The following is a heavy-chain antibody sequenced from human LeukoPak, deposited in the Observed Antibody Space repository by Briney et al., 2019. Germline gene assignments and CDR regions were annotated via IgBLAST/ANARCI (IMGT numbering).Heavy chain of an antibody. CDR2: IIPILGIA. CDR1: GGTFSSYA. J-gene: IGHJ4*02. CDR3: ARHLEGSSRYGDY. V-gene: IGHV1-69*04. Sequence: RASVKVSCKASGGTFSSYAISWVRQAAGQGLEWMGRIIPILGIAHYAQKFQGRVTITAHKSTSTAYMELSSLSSEDTAVYYCARHLEGSSRYGDYWGQGTLVTVSS. D-gene: IGHD6-13*01.